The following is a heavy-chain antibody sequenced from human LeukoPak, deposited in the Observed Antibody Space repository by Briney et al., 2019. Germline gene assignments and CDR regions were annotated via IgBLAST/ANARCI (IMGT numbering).Heavy chain of an antibody. J-gene: IGHJ4*02. CDR3: ARVGIGYTFYFDY. CDR1: GDSVSSKSAS. CDR2: TYYRSKWYN. Sequence: SQTLSLTCAISGDSVSSKSASWNRIRQSPSGGLEWLGRTYYRSKWYNDYALSVKSRITVNPDTSKNQFSLQLDSVTPDDTAVYFCARVGIGYTFYFDYWGQGILVTVSS. D-gene: IGHD2/OR15-2a*01. V-gene: IGHV6-1*01.